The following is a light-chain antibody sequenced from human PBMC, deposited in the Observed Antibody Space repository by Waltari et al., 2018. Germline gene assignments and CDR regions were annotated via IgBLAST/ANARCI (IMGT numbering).Light chain of an antibody. J-gene: IGLJ1*01. V-gene: IGLV2-23*02. CDR3: CSYAGLGIYV. CDR1: SSDVGNYNL. CDR2: EVT. Sequence: QSGLTQPASVSGSPGQSITISCTGTSSDVGNYNLVSWYQQYPGKAPKLMVYEVTKRTSGVSDRVSGSKSGNTASLTSYGLQSEDEADYYCCSYAGLGIYVFGTGTKVTVL.